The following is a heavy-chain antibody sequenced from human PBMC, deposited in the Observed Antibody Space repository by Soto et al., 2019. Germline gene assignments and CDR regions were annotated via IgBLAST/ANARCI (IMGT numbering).Heavy chain of an antibody. V-gene: IGHV3-74*01. Sequence: EVQLVESGGSLVQPGESLTLSCAASGFMFSTYWMAWVRQAPGKGLVWVSRLNTDESTTNYADSVRGRFTISRDNAKNTVYLQMNSLRVEDTALYYCARSRRSWSPFDAFDVWGQGTMVTVSP. J-gene: IGHJ3*01. CDR3: ARSRRSWSPFDAFDV. CDR2: LNTDESTT. CDR1: GFMFSTYW. D-gene: IGHD2-8*02.